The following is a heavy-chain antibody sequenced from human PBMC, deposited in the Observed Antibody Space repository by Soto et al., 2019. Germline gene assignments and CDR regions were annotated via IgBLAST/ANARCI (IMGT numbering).Heavy chain of an antibody. Sequence: QVQLVESGGGLVKPGGSLRLSCAASGFTFSDYYMSWIRQAPGKGLEWVSYISSSGSTIYYADSVKGRFTISRDNAKNSLYLQMNSLRAEDTAVYYCARDDGFYCTNGVCHTGGLDYWGQGTLVTVSS. J-gene: IGHJ4*02. V-gene: IGHV3-11*01. CDR3: ARDDGFYCTNGVCHTGGLDY. D-gene: IGHD2-8*01. CDR2: ISSSGSTI. CDR1: GFTFSDYY.